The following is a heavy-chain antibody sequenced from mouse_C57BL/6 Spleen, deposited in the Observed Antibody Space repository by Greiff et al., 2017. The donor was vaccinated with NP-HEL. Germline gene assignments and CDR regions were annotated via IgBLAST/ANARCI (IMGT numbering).Heavy chain of an antibody. J-gene: IGHJ4*01. V-gene: IGHV1-4*01. Sequence: QVQLQQSGAELARPGASVKMSCKASGYTFTSYTMHWVKQRPGQGLEWIGYINPSSGSTKYNQKFKDKATLTADKSSSTAYMQLSSLTSEDSAVYYCARSRNYDAMDYWGQGTSVTVSS. CDR2: INPSSGST. CDR3: ARSRNYDAMDY. CDR1: GYTFTSYT.